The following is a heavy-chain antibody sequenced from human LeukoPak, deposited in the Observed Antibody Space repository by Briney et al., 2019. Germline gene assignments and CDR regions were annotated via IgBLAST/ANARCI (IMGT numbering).Heavy chain of an antibody. CDR3: ARSWGDWNYGYFDY. CDR1: GGTFSSYA. J-gene: IGHJ4*02. V-gene: IGHV1-69*05. CDR2: IIPIFGTA. Sequence: SVKVSCKASGGTFSSYAISWVRQAPGQGLEWMGRIIPIFGTANYAQKFQGRVTITTDESTSTAYMELSSLRSEDTAVYYCARSWGDWNYGYFDYWGQGTLVTVSS. D-gene: IGHD1-7*01.